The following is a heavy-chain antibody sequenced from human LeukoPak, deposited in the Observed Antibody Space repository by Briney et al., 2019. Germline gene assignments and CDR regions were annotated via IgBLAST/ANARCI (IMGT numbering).Heavy chain of an antibody. CDR2: IYYSGCT. V-gene: IGHV4-59*01. D-gene: IGHD3-9*01. CDR1: GGSISSYY. J-gene: IGHJ6*02. CDR3: ARDRGHYDILTGSYYYYGMDV. Sequence: SETLSLTCTVSGGSISSYYWSWIRQPPGKGLEWIGYIYYSGCTNYNPSLKSRVTISVDTSKNQFSLKLSSVTAADTAVYYCARDRGHYDILTGSYYYYGMDVWGQGTTVTVSS.